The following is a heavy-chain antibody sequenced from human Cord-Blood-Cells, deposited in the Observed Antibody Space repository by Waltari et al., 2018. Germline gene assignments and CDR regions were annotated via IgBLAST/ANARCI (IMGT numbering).Heavy chain of an antibody. CDR3: ARDRGPRRDGYNFDY. CDR2: RIPIFGTA. D-gene: IGHD5-12*01. J-gene: IGHJ4*02. CDR1: GGTFSSYA. Sequence: QVQLVQSGAEVKKPGSSVKVSCKASGGTFSSYAISWVRQAAGQGLEWRGWRIPIFGTANYAQKFQGRGTITADESTSTDYMGLSSLRSEDTAVYYCARDRGPRRDGYNFDYWGKGTLVTVSS. V-gene: IGHV1-69*01.